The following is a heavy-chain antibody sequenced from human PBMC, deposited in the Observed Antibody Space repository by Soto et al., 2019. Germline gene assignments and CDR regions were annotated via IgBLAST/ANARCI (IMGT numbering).Heavy chain of an antibody. CDR3: ARVPHCSSSSCYSYFDY. V-gene: IGHV3-23*01. CDR1: GFTFSSYA. J-gene: IGHJ4*02. CDR2: ISGSGGST. Sequence: GGSLRLSCAASGFTFSSYAMSWVRQAPGKGLEWVSAISGSGGSTYYADSVKGRFTISRDNSKNTLYLQMNSLRAEDTAVYYCARVPHCSSSSCYSYFDYWGQRTLVTVSS. D-gene: IGHD2-2*02.